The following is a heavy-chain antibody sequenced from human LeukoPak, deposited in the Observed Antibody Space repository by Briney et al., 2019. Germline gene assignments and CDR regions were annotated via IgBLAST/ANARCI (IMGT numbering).Heavy chain of an antibody. Sequence: PGGSLRLSCAASGFTFSSYWMSWVRQAPGKGLEWVSAISGSGGSTYYADSVKGRFTISRDNSKNTLYLQMNSLRAEDTAVYYCAKVLLTLGYCTNGVCYYDYWGQGTLVTVSS. CDR1: GFTFSSYW. J-gene: IGHJ4*02. CDR3: AKVLLTLGYCTNGVCYYDY. D-gene: IGHD2-8*01. CDR2: ISGSGGST. V-gene: IGHV3-23*01.